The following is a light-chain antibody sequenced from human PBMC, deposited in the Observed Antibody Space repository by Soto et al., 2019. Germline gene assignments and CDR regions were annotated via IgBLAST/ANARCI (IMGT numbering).Light chain of an antibody. CDR3: QQYYSYPWT. CDR2: AAS. V-gene: IGKV1-8*01. J-gene: IGKJ1*01. Sequence: AIRMTQSPSSFSASTGDRVTITCRASQGISSYLAWYQQKPGKAPKLLIYAASTLQSGVPSRFSGSGSGTDFTLTISCLQSEDFATHYCQQYYSYPWTLGQGTKVDIK. CDR1: QGISSY.